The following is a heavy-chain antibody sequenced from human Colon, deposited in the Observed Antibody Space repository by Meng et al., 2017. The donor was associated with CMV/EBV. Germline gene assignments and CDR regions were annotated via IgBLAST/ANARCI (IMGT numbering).Heavy chain of an antibody. Sequence: SGDSVSSADYYWSWIRQYPGKGLEWIGYISNSGRIYYNPSLKSRGSMSIDTSKNQFSLNLNSVTAADTAVYYCAKMGIHFDWLSHFDYWGQGTLVTVSS. CDR3: AKMGIHFDWLSHFDY. D-gene: IGHD3-9*01. V-gene: IGHV4-31*02. CDR2: ISNSGRI. J-gene: IGHJ4*02. CDR1: GDSVSSADYY.